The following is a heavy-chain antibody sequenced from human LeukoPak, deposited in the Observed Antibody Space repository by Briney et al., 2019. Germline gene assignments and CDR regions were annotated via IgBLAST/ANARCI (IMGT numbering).Heavy chain of an antibody. CDR3: ARRGYYDSSGYLGYFDL. V-gene: IGHV5-51*01. CDR1: GYTFTTYW. D-gene: IGHD3-22*01. Sequence: PGESLKISCKASGYTFTTYWVAWVRQMPGKGLEWMRIIYPGDSDATYSPSFQGQVTISADKSISTAYLQWSSLKASDTAMYYCARRGYYDSSGYLGYFDLWGRGTLVTVSS. CDR2: IYPGDSDA. J-gene: IGHJ2*01.